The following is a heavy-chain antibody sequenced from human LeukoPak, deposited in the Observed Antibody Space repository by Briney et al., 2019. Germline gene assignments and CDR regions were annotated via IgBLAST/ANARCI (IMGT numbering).Heavy chain of an antibody. CDR3: AKDWVPAANPNYYYYGMDV. CDR1: GFTFSNYG. V-gene: IGHV3-30*18. Sequence: GGSLRLSCAASGFTFSNYGMHWVRQAPGKGLEWVAVISYGGSNKYYADSVKGRFTISRDNSKNTLYLQMNSLRAEDTAVYYCAKDWVPAANPNYYYYGMDVWGQGTTVTVSS. D-gene: IGHD2-2*01. J-gene: IGHJ6*02. CDR2: ISYGGSNK.